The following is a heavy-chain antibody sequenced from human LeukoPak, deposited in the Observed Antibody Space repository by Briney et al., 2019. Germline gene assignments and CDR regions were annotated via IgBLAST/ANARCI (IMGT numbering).Heavy chain of an antibody. CDR3: ARDGWYYDSSGYSRNFDY. CDR2: IWYDGSNK. V-gene: IGHV3-33*01. D-gene: IGHD3-22*01. J-gene: IGHJ4*02. Sequence: GGSLRLSCAASGFTFSSYGMHWVRQAPGKGLEWVAVIWYDGSNKYYADSVKGRFTISRDNSKNTLYLQMNSLRAEDTAVYYCARDGWYYDSSGYSRNFDYWGQGTLVTVSS. CDR1: GFTFSSYG.